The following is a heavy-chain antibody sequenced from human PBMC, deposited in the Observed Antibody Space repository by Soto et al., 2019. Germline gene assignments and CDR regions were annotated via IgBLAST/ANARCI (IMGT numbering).Heavy chain of an antibody. Sequence: QTGGSLRLSCAASGFTFSSYWMHWVRQAPGKGLVWVSRINSDGSSTSYADSVKGRFTISRDNAKNTLYLQMNSLRAEDTAVYYCARDVVRGFPALNYGMDVWGQGTTVTVSS. CDR1: GFTFSSYW. D-gene: IGHD3-10*01. J-gene: IGHJ6*02. CDR3: ARDVVRGFPALNYGMDV. V-gene: IGHV3-74*01. CDR2: INSDGSST.